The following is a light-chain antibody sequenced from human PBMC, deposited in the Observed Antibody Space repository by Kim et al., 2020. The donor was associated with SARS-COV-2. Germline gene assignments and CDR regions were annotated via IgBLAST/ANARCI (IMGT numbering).Light chain of an antibody. Sequence: DIQMTQSPSSLAASVGDRVTIACRASQSISTYLNWYQQKPGKAPKLLIYAASRLQSGVPSRFSGSGSGTDFTLTVSSLQPEDFATYYCQQSDTAPLLTFGGGTKLEI. CDR3: QQSDTAPLLT. CDR2: AAS. J-gene: IGKJ4*01. V-gene: IGKV1-39*01. CDR1: QSISTY.